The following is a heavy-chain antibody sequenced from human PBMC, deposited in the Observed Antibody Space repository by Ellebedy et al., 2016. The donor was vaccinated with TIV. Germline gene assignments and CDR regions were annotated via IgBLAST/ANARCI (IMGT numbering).Heavy chain of an antibody. CDR1: GFTFDDYA. CDR3: ARGGGSYYYDRSGYLES. CDR2: ISWNSHDI. D-gene: IGHD3-22*01. V-gene: IGHV3-9*01. J-gene: IGHJ4*02. Sequence: GGSLRLXXAASGFTFDDYALHWVRQAPGKGLEWVSGISWNSHDIDCADSVKGRFTISRDSAKSSLYLQMNSLRSEDTAFYYCARGGGSYYYDRSGYLESWGQGILVTVSS.